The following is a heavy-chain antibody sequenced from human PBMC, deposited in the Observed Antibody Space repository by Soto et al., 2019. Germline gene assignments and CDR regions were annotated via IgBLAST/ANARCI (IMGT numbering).Heavy chain of an antibody. CDR1: GYSFTNYW. CDR2: IYPGDADT. J-gene: IGHJ5*02. V-gene: IGHV5-51*01. Sequence: PGESLKISCKGSGYSFTNYWIGWVPQMPGKGLEWMGIIYPGDADTRYSPSFQGQVTISADKSISTAYLQWSSLKASDTAMYYCIVGVVSNWFDPWGQGTLVTVSS. D-gene: IGHD1-26*01. CDR3: IVGVVSNWFDP.